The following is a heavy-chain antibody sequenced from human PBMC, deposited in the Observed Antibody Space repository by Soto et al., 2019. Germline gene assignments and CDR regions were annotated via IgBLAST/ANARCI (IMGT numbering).Heavy chain of an antibody. CDR1: GFTFNNYA. CDR3: AKGRGGSGSLTPRVDF. J-gene: IGHJ4*02. D-gene: IGHD3-10*01. V-gene: IGHV3-23*01. CDR2: IRGGGDTT. Sequence: EVQLLESGGGLVQPGGSLRLSCAASGFTFNNYAMTWVRQAPGKGLEWVSAIRGGGDTTSYADSVKGRFTVSRDGSKNTLYLQMSSLSAEDTALYYCAKGRGGSGSLTPRVDFWGQGTLVTVSS.